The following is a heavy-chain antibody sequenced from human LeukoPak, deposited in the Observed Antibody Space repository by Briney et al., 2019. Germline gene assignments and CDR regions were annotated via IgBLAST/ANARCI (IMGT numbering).Heavy chain of an antibody. CDR2: ISYDGSNK. CDR3: AKVAAYSSSWYDY. J-gene: IGHJ4*02. CDR1: GFTFSSYG. V-gene: IGHV3-30*18. D-gene: IGHD6-13*01. Sequence: AGGSLRLSCAASGFTFSSYGMHWVRQAPGKGLEWVAVISYDGSNKYYADSVKGRFTISRDNSKNTLYLQMNSLRAEDTAVYYCAKVAAYSSSWYDYWGQGTLVTVSS.